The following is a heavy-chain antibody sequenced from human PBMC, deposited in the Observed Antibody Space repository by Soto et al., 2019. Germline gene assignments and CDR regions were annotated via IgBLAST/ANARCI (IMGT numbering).Heavy chain of an antibody. D-gene: IGHD4-17*01. V-gene: IGHV1-69*12. CDR2: IIPIFGTA. CDR1: GGTFSSYA. Sequence: QVQLVQSGAEVKKPGSSVKVSCKASGGTFSSYAISWVRQAPGQGLEWMGGIIPIFGTANYAQKFQGRVTITADESTSTAYMELSSLRSEVTAGYYCARNPLYGDYAYAFDIWGQGTMVTVSS. CDR3: ARNPLYGDYAYAFDI. J-gene: IGHJ3*02.